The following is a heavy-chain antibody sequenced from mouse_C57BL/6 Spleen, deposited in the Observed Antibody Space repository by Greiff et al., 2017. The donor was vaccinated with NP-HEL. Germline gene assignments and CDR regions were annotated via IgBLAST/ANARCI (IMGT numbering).Heavy chain of an antibody. Sequence: QVQLQQSGAELVKPGASVKISCKASGYAFSSYWMNWVKQRPGKGLEWIGQIYPGDGDTNYNGKFKGKATLTADKSSSTAYMQLSSLTSEDSAVYFCARGGGYHWDFDVWGTGTTVTVSS. D-gene: IGHD2-2*01. CDR1: GYAFSSYW. CDR2: IYPGDGDT. V-gene: IGHV1-80*01. CDR3: ARGGGYHWDFDV. J-gene: IGHJ1*03.